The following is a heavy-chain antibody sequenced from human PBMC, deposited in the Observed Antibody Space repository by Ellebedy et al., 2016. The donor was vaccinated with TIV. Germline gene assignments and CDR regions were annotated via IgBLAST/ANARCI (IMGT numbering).Heavy chain of an antibody. Sequence: AASVKVSCKASGYTFTSYYMYWVRQAPGQGLEWMGIINPSGGSTSYAQKFQGRVTMTRDTSTSTVYLELTSLRSEDTAVYYCARYVGELLSYYGMDVWGQGTTVTVSS. CDR2: INPSGGST. CDR3: ARYVGELLSYYGMDV. D-gene: IGHD3-10*01. V-gene: IGHV1-46*01. J-gene: IGHJ6*02. CDR1: GYTFTSYY.